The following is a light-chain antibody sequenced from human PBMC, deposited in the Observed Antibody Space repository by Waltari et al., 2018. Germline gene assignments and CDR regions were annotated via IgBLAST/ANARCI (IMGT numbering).Light chain of an antibody. CDR2: RAS. V-gene: IGKV1-NL1*01. CDR1: QAISNS. J-gene: IGKJ4*02. Sequence: DIQMTQSPSSLSASVGDRVTITCRASQAISNSLAGYQQKPGKAPKVLLYRASTLESGVPSRFSGSGTGTDYTLTISSLQPEDFATYYCQQYAATPLTFGGGTKVEIK. CDR3: QQYAATPLT.